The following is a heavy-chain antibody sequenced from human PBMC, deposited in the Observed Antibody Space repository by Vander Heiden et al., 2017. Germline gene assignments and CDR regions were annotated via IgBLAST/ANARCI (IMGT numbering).Heavy chain of an antibody. Sequence: QVQLVQSGAEVKKPGSSVKVSCKASGGTFSSYAISWVRQAPGQGLEWRGGIIPIFGTANYAQKFQGRVTITADKSTSTAYMELSSLRSEDTAVYYCARDRRGIAARPGFDYWGQGTLVTVSS. V-gene: IGHV1-69*06. CDR1: GGTFSSYA. D-gene: IGHD6-6*01. J-gene: IGHJ4*02. CDR3: ARDRRGIAARPGFDY. CDR2: IIPIFGTA.